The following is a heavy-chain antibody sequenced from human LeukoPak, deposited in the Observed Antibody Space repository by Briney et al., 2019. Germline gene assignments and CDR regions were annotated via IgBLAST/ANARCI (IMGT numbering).Heavy chain of an antibody. CDR1: GFTFISYW. CDR2: INSDESST. Sequence: GGSLRLSCAASGFTFISYWMHWVRQAPGKGLVWVSRINSDESSTSYADSVKGRFTISRDNAKNTLFLQMNSLRDEDTAVYYCPRVDSSGYYLGARSPIDYGGQGTLVTVSS. J-gene: IGHJ4*02. D-gene: IGHD3-22*01. V-gene: IGHV3-74*01. CDR3: PRVDSSGYYLGARSPIDY.